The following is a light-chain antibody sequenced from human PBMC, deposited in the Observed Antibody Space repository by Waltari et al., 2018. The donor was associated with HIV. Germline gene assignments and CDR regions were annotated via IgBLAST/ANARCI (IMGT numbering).Light chain of an antibody. Sequence: QSALTQPRSVSGSPGQSVTISCTGTSSDVGGSNYVSWYQQYPGKAPKLMIYDVTKRPSGVPDRFSGSKSANTASLTISGLQAEDEADYYCCSYAGSYTLLFGGGSKLTVL. V-gene: IGLV2-11*01. CDR3: CSYAGSYTLL. J-gene: IGLJ2*01. CDR1: SSDVGGSNY. CDR2: DVT.